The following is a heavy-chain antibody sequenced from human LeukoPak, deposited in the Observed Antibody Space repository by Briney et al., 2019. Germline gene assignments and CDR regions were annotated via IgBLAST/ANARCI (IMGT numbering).Heavy chain of an antibody. CDR2: INHSGST. CDR3: ARTLLCGYSYGSTPYYFDY. CDR1: GGSFSGYY. Sequence: SETLSLTCAVYGGSFSGYYWSWIRQPPGKGLEWIGEINHSGSTNYNPSLKSRVTISVDTSKNQFSLKLSSVTAADTAVYYCARTLLCGYSYGSTPYYFDYWGQGTLVTVSS. V-gene: IGHV4-34*01. J-gene: IGHJ4*02. D-gene: IGHD5-18*01.